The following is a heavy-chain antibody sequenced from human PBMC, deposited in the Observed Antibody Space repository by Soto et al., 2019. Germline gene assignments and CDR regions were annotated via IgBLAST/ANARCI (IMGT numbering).Heavy chain of an antibody. D-gene: IGHD6-19*01. CDR3: AKGAVAGTPTSYYYDGMDV. Sequence: QVQLLQSGAEVKKPGSSVRVSCEASGGTFRTYAISWVRQAPGQGLEWMGEIIPIFGKVNYAQKFQGRVTITADEFTTTVYMDLRSLTSEDTAVYYCAKGAVAGTPTSYYYDGMDVWGQGTTVTVS. J-gene: IGHJ6*02. V-gene: IGHV1-69*12. CDR1: GGTFRTYA. CDR2: IIPIFGKV.